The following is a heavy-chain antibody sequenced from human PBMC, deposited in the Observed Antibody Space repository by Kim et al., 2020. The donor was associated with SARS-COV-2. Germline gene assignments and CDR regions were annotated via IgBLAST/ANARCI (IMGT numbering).Heavy chain of an antibody. CDR3: AKVTYYYDSSGYYDY. V-gene: IGHV3-23*01. CDR1: GFSFSSYA. J-gene: IGHJ4*01. CDR2: ISGSGGST. Sequence: GGSLRLSCAASGFSFSSYATSWVRQAPGKGLEWVSSISGSGGSTYYADSVKGRFTISRDNSKNTLFLQMNNVRAEDTAVYYCAKVTYYYDSSGYYDYWG. D-gene: IGHD3-22*01.